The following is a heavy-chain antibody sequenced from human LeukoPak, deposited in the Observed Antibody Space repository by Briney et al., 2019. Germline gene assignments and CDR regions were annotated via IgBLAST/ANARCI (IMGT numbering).Heavy chain of an antibody. J-gene: IGHJ3*02. CDR1: GFTFSNYG. V-gene: IGHV3-33*01. Sequence: GGSLRLSCAASGFTFSNYGMHWVRQAPGKGLEWVAVIWSDESNKYYADSVKGRFTISRDNFKNTLYLHMNRLRAEDTTVYYCARDLSGRYAFDIWGQGTMVTVSS. CDR3: ARDLSGRYAFDI. CDR2: IWSDESNK. D-gene: IGHD3-10*01.